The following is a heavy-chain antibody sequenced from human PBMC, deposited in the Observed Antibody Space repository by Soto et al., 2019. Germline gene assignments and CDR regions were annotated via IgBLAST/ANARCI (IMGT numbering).Heavy chain of an antibody. Sequence: GGSLRLSCAASGFSLYNYAMDWVRQAPGQGLEWVSYISSRSTTIYYADSVKGRFTISRDNAKKSMYLQMNSLRDDDTAVYYCARDGGARIWFDPWGQGTLVTVSS. CDR3: ARDGGARIWFDP. CDR1: GFSLYNYA. CDR2: ISSRSTTI. V-gene: IGHV3-48*02. J-gene: IGHJ5*02. D-gene: IGHD3-10*01.